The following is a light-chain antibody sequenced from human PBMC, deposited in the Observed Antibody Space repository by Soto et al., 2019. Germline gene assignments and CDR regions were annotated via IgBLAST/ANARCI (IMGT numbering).Light chain of an antibody. Sequence: DIQMTQSPSSLSASVGDRVTITCQASQDISKYLNCYHQKPGKAPNLHDASNLQTGVPSSFSGSGSGTNVTFTISSLQCEDIAPYYCQHSANLPFGGGTKVGIK. V-gene: IGKV1-33*01. CDR1: QDISKY. CDR3: QHSANLP. CDR2: DAS. J-gene: IGKJ4*01.